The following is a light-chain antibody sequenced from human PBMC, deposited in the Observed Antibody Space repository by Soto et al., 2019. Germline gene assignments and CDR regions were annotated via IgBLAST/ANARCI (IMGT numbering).Light chain of an antibody. CDR2: GAS. CDR3: QQYGSSPGP. J-gene: IGKJ2*01. V-gene: IGKV3-20*01. Sequence: EIVLTQSPGTLSLSPGERANLSCRASQSVSSSYLAWYQQKPGQAPRLLIYGASSRATGIPDRFSGSGSGTDFNLTISRLEPEDFAVYYCQQYGSSPGPFGQGNKLEIK. CDR1: QSVSSSY.